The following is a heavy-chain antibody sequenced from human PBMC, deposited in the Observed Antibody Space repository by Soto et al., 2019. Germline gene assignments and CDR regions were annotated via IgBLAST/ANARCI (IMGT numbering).Heavy chain of an antibody. CDR1: GGFVSSGSYY. J-gene: IGHJ3*02. CDR3: ARVERGTATTVVDAFDI. V-gene: IGHV4-34*01. Sequence: QVQLQQWGAGLLKPSETLSLTCAVYGGFVSSGSYYWSWIRQPPGKGLEWIGEMSHSGGTHCHPSITSLVTISVATSKNQFSLKRSSVTAADTALYYCARVERGTATTVVDAFDIWGPGTMVTVSS. CDR2: MSHSGGT. D-gene: IGHD1-1*01.